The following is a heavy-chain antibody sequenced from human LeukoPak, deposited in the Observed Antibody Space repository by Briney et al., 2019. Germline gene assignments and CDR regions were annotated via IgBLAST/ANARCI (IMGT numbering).Heavy chain of an antibody. CDR2: IYYSGST. Sequence: SETLSLTCTVSGGSISSSSYYWGWIRQPPGKGLEWIGSIYYSGSTYYNPSLKSRVTISVDTSKNQFSLKLSSVTAADTAVYYCARRGMMNYYYYGMDVWGQGTTVTVSS. V-gene: IGHV4-39*01. CDR1: GGSISSSSYY. CDR3: ARRGMMNYYYYGMDV. D-gene: IGHD3-16*01. J-gene: IGHJ6*02.